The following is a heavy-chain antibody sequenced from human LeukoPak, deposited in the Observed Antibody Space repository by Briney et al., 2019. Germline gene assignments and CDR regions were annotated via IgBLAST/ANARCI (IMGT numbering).Heavy chain of an antibody. Sequence: SETLSLTCTVSGGSVSSGSYYWGWIRQPPGKGLEWIGEINHSGSTNYNPSLKSRVTISVDTSKNQFSLKLSSVTAADTAVYYCARQRLRLRLDAFDYWGQGTLVTVSS. V-gene: IGHV4-39*01. J-gene: IGHJ4*02. CDR2: INHSGST. CDR1: GGSVSSGSYY. D-gene: IGHD5-12*01. CDR3: ARQRLRLRLDAFDY.